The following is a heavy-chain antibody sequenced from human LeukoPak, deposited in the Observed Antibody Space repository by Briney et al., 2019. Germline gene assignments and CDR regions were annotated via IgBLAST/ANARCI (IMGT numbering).Heavy chain of an antibody. V-gene: IGHV1-2*02. D-gene: IGHD3-10*01. J-gene: IGHJ4*02. CDR1: GYTFTGYY. Sequence: GASVKVSCKASGYTFTGYYMHWVRQAPGQGLEWMGWINPNSGGTNYAQKFQGRVTMTRDTSISTAYMELSRLRSDDTAVYYCARVKEWFGELGYYFDYWGQGTLVTVSS. CDR2: INPNSGGT. CDR3: ARVKEWFGELGYYFDY.